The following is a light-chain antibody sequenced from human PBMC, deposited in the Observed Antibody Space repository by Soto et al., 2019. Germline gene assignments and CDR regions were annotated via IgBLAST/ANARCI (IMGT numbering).Light chain of an antibody. J-gene: IGLJ1*01. CDR2: DDN. CDR1: SSNIGGNS. Sequence: QSVLTRPPSVSAAPGQKVTISCSGSSSNIGGNSVSWYQQLPGTAPKLLIYDDNKRPSGIPDRFSGSKSGTSATLGITGFQTGDEADYYCGSWDSSLSAYVVGTGTKVTVL. V-gene: IGLV1-51*01. CDR3: GSWDSSLSAYV.